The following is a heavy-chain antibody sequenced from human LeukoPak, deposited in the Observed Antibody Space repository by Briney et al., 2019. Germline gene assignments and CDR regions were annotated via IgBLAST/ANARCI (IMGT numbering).Heavy chain of an antibody. CDR3: ARGGYSYGNDY. CDR1: GGSISSGGYY. D-gene: IGHD5-18*01. J-gene: IGHJ4*02. CDR2: VYYSGST. V-gene: IGHV4-31*03. Sequence: SSETLSLTCTVSGGSISSGGYYWSWIRQHPGKGLEWIGYVYYSGSTYYNPSLKSRVTISVDTSKNQFSLKLSAVTAADTAVYYCARGGYSYGNDYWGQGTLVTVSS.